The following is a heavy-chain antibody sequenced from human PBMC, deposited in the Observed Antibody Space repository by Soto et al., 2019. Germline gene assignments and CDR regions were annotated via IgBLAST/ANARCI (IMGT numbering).Heavy chain of an antibody. V-gene: IGHV1-2*06. CDR2: VHPNSGGT. J-gene: IGHJ6*02. Sequence: ASVKVSCKASGYTFSVYHMHWVRQAPGQGLEWMGRVHPNSGGTNYAQSFEGRVTMTRDTSINTAYMELSRLTSDDTAVYYCAKELQRGMDVWGQGTTVTVS. CDR3: AKELQRGMDV. D-gene: IGHD4-4*01. CDR1: GYTFSVYH.